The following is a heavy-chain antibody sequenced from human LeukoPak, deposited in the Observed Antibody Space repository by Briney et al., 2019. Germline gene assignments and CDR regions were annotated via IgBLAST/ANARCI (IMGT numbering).Heavy chain of an antibody. CDR1: RFIFSRYA. D-gene: IGHD3-22*01. V-gene: IGHV3-23*01. CDR2: IGGSGGST. CDR3: AKSAYYDSSGFYREYYFDY. J-gene: IGHJ4*02. Sequence: GGCLRLSCAASRFIFSRYAMNWVRQAPGKGLECVSSIGGSGGSTSYADSVKCRFTISRDNSKNTLHLQMNSLRAEDTAVYYCAKSAYYDSSGFYREYYFDYWGQGTLVTVSS.